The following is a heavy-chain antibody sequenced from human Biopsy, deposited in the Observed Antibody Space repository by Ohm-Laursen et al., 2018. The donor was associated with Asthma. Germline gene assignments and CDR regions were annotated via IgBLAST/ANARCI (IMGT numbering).Heavy chain of an antibody. Sequence: SLRLSCTASGFTFSSYGMHWVRQAPGKGLEWVAVISYDGSNKYYGDSVKGRFTVSRDSSKNTVYLQMNSLRAEDTAVYYCASYEVVTGILPMDVWGQGATVTVSS. CDR2: ISYDGSNK. CDR3: ASYEVVTGILPMDV. J-gene: IGHJ6*02. D-gene: IGHD2-21*02. CDR1: GFTFSSYG. V-gene: IGHV3-30*03.